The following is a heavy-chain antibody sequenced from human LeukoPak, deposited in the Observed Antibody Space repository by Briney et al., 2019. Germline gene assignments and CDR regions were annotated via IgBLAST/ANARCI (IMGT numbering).Heavy chain of an antibody. CDR2: IWYDGSNK. Sequence: PGGSLRLSCAASGFTFSSYSMNWVRQAPGKGLEWVAVIWYDGSNKYYADSVKGRFTISRDNSKNTLYLQMNSLRAEDTAVYYCAKGFYGGNQYYFDYWGQGTLVTVSS. CDR1: GFTFSSYS. D-gene: IGHD4-23*01. CDR3: AKGFYGGNQYYFDY. J-gene: IGHJ4*02. V-gene: IGHV3-33*08.